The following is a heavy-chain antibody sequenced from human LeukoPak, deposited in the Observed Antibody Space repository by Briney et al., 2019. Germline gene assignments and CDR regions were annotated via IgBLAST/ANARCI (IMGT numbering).Heavy chain of an antibody. CDR2: INHSGST. J-gene: IGHJ3*02. Sequence: SETLSLTCAVYGGSFSGYYWSWIRQPPGKGLEWIGEINHSGSTNYNPSLKSRVTISVDTSKNQFSLKLSSVTAADTAVYYCARGDYDFWSAVISAAFDIWGQGTMVTVSS. D-gene: IGHD3-3*01. V-gene: IGHV4-34*01. CDR3: ARGDYDFWSAVISAAFDI. CDR1: GGSFSGYY.